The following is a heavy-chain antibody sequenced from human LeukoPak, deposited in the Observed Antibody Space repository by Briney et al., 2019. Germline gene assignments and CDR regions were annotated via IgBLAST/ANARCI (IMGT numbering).Heavy chain of an antibody. CDR2: IKQDGSEK. CDR3: AKACTTAVRQPFDS. D-gene: IGHD1-1*01. J-gene: IGHJ4*02. Sequence: GGSLRLSCAASGFTFSSYWMSWVRQAPGKGLEWVANIKQDGSEKYYVDSVKGRFTISRDNAKNSLYLQMNSLRAEDTAVYYCAKACTTAVRQPFDSWGQGTLVTVSS. V-gene: IGHV3-7*01. CDR1: GFTFSSYW.